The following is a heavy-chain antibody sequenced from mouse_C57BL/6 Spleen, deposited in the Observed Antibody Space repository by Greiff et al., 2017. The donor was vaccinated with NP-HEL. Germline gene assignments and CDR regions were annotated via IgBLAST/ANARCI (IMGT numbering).Heavy chain of an antibody. J-gene: IGHJ3*01. D-gene: IGHD2-4*01. CDR2: IYPGSGNT. CDR1: GYTFTSYY. V-gene: IGHV1-66*01. CDR3: ARSESIYYDYDGFAY. Sequence: VKLQESGPELVKPGASVKISCKASGYTFTSYYIHWVKQRPGQGLEWIGWIYPGSGNTKYNEKFKGKATLTADKSSSTAYMQLSSLTSEDSAVYYGARSESIYYDYDGFAYWGQGTLVTVSA.